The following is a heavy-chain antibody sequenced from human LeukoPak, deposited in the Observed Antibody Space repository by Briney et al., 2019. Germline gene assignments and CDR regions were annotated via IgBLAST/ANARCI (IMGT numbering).Heavy chain of an antibody. CDR1: GGTFSSYA. CDR3: ARAASVVVPAAIGLDP. Sequence: ASVKVSCTASGGTFSSYAISWVRQAPGQGLEWMGGIIPIFGTANYAQKFQGRVTITADESTSTAYMELSSLRSEDTAVYYCARAASVVVPAAIGLDPWGQGTLVTVSS. D-gene: IGHD2-2*02. CDR2: IIPIFGTA. V-gene: IGHV1-69*01. J-gene: IGHJ5*02.